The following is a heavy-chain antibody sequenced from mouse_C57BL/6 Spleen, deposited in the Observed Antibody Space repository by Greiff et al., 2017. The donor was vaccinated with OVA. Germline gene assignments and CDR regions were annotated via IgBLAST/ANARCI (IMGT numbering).Heavy chain of an antibody. CDR1: GYSFTGYY. CDR2: INPSTGGT. V-gene: IGHV1-42*01. D-gene: IGHD1-1*01. CDR3: ARSNYYGSRYAMDY. J-gene: IGHJ4*01. Sequence: VQLKQSGPELVKPGASVKISCKASGYSFTGYYMNWVKQSPEKSLEWIGEINPSTGGTTYNQKFNAKATLTVDKSSSTAYMQLKSLTSEDSAVYYCARSNYYGSRYAMDYWGQGTSVTVSS.